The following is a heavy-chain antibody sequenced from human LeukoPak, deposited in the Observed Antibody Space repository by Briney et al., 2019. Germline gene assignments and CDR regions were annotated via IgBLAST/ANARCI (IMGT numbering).Heavy chain of an antibody. J-gene: IGHJ4*02. D-gene: IGHD6-6*01. CDR2: INHSGST. V-gene: IGHV4-34*01. CDR1: GGSFSGYY. CDR3: ARGNRREESIEYSSSFFDY. Sequence: ESSETLSLTCAVHGGSFSGYYWSWIRQPPGKGLEWIGEINHSGSTNYNPSLKSRVTISVDTSKNQFSLKLSSVTAADTAVYYCARGNRREESIEYSSSFFDYWGQGTLVTVSS.